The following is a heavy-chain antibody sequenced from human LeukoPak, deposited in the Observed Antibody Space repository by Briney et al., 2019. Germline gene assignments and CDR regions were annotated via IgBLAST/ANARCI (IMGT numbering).Heavy chain of an antibody. CDR3: AGLGRGSYYSDFDY. V-gene: IGHV1-2*06. CDR2: INPNSGGT. Sequence: ASVKVSCKASGYTFTGYYMHWVRQAPGQGLEWMGRINPNSGGTNYAQKFQGRVTMTRDTSISTAYMELSRLRSDDTAVYYCAGLGRGSYYSDFDYWGQGTLVTVSS. D-gene: IGHD1-26*01. J-gene: IGHJ4*02. CDR1: GYTFTGYY.